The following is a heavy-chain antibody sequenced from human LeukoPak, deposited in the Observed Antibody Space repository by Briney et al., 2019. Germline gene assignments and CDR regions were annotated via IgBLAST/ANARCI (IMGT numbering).Heavy chain of an antibody. Sequence: PGGSLRLSCAASGLTFDDYGMSWVRQAPGKGLEWVSGINWNGGSTGYADSVKGRFTISRDNAKNSLYLQMNSPRAEDTALYYCARHASWYYYGSGSYSAPFDYWGQGTLVTVSS. CDR1: GLTFDDYG. CDR2: INWNGGST. CDR3: ARHASWYYYGSGSYSAPFDY. J-gene: IGHJ4*02. V-gene: IGHV3-20*04. D-gene: IGHD3-10*01.